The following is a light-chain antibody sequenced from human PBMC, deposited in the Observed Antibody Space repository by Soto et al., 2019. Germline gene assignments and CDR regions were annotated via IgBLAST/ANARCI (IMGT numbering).Light chain of an antibody. CDR2: EVN. CDR1: HSDVGGYNY. Sequence: QSPLTPPPPASGSPGQTGALSRTGNHSDVGGYNYVSWYQQHPGKAPKLMIYEVNKRPSGVPDRFSGSKSGNTASLTVSGLQAEDEADYYCSSYAGSSNVFGTGTKVTVL. V-gene: IGLV2-8*01. J-gene: IGLJ1*01. CDR3: SSYAGSSNV.